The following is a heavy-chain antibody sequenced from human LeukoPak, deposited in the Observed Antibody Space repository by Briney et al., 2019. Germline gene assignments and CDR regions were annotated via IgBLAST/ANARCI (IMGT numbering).Heavy chain of an antibody. CDR1: GLTVSSNY. V-gene: IGHV3-53*01. J-gene: IGHJ4*02. CDR3: ARDRDISGYIFDY. D-gene: IGHD3-22*01. Sequence: KAGGSLRLSCAASGLTVSSNYMRWVRQAPGKGLEWVSVIYSGGATYYADSVKGRFTTSRDNSKNTVYLQMNSLRVEGTALYYCARDRDISGYIFDYWGRGTLVTVSS. CDR2: IYSGGAT.